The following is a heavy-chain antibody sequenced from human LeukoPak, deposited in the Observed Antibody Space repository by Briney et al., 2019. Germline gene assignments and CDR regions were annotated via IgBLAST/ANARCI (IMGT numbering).Heavy chain of an antibody. CDR3: AKAGRDYYDSSGYYQLPYYFDY. J-gene: IGHJ4*02. CDR2: ISGSVGST. Sequence: GGSLRLSCAASGFTFSSYAMSWVRQAPGKGLEWGSAISGSVGSTYYADSVKGRFTISRDNSKNTLYLQMNSLRAEDTAVYYCAKAGRDYYDSSGYYQLPYYFDYWGQGTLVTVSS. D-gene: IGHD3-22*01. V-gene: IGHV3-23*01. CDR1: GFTFSSYA.